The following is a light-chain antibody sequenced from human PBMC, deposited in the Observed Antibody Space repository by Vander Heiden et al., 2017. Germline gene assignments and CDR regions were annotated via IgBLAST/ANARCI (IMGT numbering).Light chain of an antibody. CDR1: SSNIGAGLD. CDR3: QSYDNSLKSVV. V-gene: IGLV1-40*01. J-gene: IGLJ2*01. CDR2: GNC. Sequence: QSVLTQPPSVSGAPGQRVTISCTGSSSNIGAGLDIHWYRHLPGTAPKLLIYGNCKRPSGVPDRCAGSKSGTSASLAVTGLQAEDEADYYCQSYDNSLKSVVFGGGTKLTVL.